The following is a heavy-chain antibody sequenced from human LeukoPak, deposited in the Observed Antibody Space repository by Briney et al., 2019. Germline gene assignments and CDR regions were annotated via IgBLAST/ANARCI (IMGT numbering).Heavy chain of an antibody. Sequence: GGSLRLSCAASGFTFSDYYMSWIRQAPGKGLEWVSYISSSGSTIYYADSVKGRFTFSRDNAKNSLYLQMNSLRAEDTAVYYCARESSGWYAGWFDPWGQGTLVTVSS. V-gene: IGHV3-11*01. CDR3: ARESSGWYAGWFDP. J-gene: IGHJ5*02. CDR1: GFTFSDYY. CDR2: ISSSGSTI. D-gene: IGHD6-19*01.